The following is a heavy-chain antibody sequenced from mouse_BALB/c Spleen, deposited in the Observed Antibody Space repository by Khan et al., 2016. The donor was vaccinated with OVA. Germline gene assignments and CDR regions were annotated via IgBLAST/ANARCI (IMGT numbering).Heavy chain of an antibody. Sequence: VQLKQSGAELVRPGALVKLSCKASGFNIKDYYIHWVKQRPEQGLEWIGWIDPENGNTISDPKFQGKANITADTSSNTAYLHFSSLTSEDTAVYYCARAGYSPWFAYWGQGTLVTVSA. V-gene: IGHV14-1*02. J-gene: IGHJ3*01. CDR2: IDPENGNT. D-gene: IGHD2-3*01. CDR1: GFNIKDYY. CDR3: ARAGYSPWFAY.